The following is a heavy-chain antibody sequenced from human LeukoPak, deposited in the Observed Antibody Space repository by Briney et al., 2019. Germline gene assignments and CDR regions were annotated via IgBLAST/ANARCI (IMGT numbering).Heavy chain of an antibody. J-gene: IGHJ4*02. CDR1: GFTFNIFE. CDR3: AREGLVADRGKLIDY. Sequence: GGSLRLSCAASGFTFNIFEMNWVRQAPGKGLEWVSYISGSGSTIYYAESVKGRFTISRDNAKNSLYLQMNSLRAEDTAVYYCAREGLVADRGKLIDYWGQGTLVTVSS. V-gene: IGHV3-48*03. D-gene: IGHD6-13*01. CDR2: ISGSGSTI.